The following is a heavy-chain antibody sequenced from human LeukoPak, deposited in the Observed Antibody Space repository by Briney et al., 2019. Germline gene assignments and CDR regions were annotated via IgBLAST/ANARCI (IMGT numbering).Heavy chain of an antibody. J-gene: IGHJ4*02. CDR2: IYSVGST. D-gene: IGHD2-15*01. V-gene: IGHV3-53*01. CDR1: GFIASSNY. Sequence: PGGSLRLSCTASGFIASSNYMSWVRQAPGKGLEWVSLIYSVGSTYYADSVMGRSTISRDKSNNTLYLQMNSLRAEDTAVYYCATGGRSGVAFESWGQGTLVTVSS. CDR3: ATGGRSGVAFES.